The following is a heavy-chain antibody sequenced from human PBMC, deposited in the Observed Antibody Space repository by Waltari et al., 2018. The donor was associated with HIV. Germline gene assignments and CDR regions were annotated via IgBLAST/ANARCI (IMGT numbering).Heavy chain of an antibody. J-gene: IGHJ3*02. V-gene: IGHV1-69*06. Sequence: QVQLVQSGAEVKKPGSSVKVSCKASGGTFSSYAISWVRQAPGQGLEWMGGSIPIFGTANYAQKFQGSVTITADKSTSTAYMELSSLRSEDTAVYYCARERGIAVAAPGAFDIWGQGTMVTVSS. D-gene: IGHD6-19*01. CDR3: ARERGIAVAAPGAFDI. CDR1: GGTFSSYA. CDR2: SIPIFGTA.